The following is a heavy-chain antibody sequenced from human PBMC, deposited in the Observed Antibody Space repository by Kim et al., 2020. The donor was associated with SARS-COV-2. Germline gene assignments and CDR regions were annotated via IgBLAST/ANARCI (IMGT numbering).Heavy chain of an antibody. V-gene: IGHV1-3*01. Sequence: ASVKVSCKASGYAFTRYAVHWVRQAPGQRLEWMGWINAGSGDTKYSQKFQGSVTITRDTSASTAYMELSSLRSEDTAVYYCASGGTESYYTGESWGQGT. CDR1: GYAFTRYA. CDR3: ASGGTESYYTGES. D-gene: IGHD1-26*01. J-gene: IGHJ5*02. CDR2: INAGSGDT.